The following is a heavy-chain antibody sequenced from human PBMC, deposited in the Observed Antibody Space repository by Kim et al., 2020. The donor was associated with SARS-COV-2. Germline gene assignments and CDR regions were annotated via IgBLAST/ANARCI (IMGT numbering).Heavy chain of an antibody. CDR3: ARASQVFDY. J-gene: IGHJ4*02. Sequence: SETLSLTCAVYGGSFSGYYWSWIRQPPGKGLEWIGEINHSGSTNYNPSLKSRVTISVDTSKNQFSLKLSSVTAADTAVYYCARASQVFDYWGQGTLVTVSS. V-gene: IGHV4-34*01. CDR1: GGSFSGYY. CDR2: INHSGST.